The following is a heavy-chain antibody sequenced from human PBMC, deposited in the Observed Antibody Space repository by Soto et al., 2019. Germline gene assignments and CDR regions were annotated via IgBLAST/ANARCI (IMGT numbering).Heavy chain of an antibody. CDR2: FNAGNGNT. CDR3: ASGTSDFWSGYYSAGLNWFDP. Sequence: QVQLVQSGAEVKKPGASVKVSCKASGYTFTSYAMHWVRQAPGQRLEWMGWFNAGNGNTKYSQKFQGRITITRDTSANTAYMELGSLRSEDTAVYYCASGTSDFWSGYYSAGLNWFDPWGQGTLVTVSS. D-gene: IGHD3-3*01. CDR1: GYTFTSYA. V-gene: IGHV1-3*01. J-gene: IGHJ5*02.